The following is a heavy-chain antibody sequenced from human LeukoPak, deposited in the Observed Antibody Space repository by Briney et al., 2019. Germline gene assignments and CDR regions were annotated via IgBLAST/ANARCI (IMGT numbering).Heavy chain of an antibody. J-gene: IGHJ4*02. D-gene: IGHD3-9*01. CDR1: GFTFSSYA. V-gene: IGHV3-23*01. CDR2: ISGSGGST. Sequence: GGSLRLSCAASGFTFSSYAMSWVRQAPGKGLEWVSAISGSGGSTYYADSVKGRFTISRDNSKNTLYLQMNSLRAEDTAVYYCAKEVGSYYDILTGRTYWGQGTLVTVSS. CDR3: AKEVGSYYDILTGRTY.